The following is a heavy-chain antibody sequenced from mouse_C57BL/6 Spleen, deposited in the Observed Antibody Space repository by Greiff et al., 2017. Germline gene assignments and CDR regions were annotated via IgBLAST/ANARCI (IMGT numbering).Heavy chain of an antibody. CDR1: GYTFTDYE. J-gene: IGHJ2*01. CDR3: TRLGGLRFDY. CDR2: IDPETGGT. Sequence: QVQLQQSGAELVRPGASVTLSCKASGYTFTDYEMHWVKQTPVYGLEWIGAIDPETGGTAYNQKFKGKAILTADKSSSTAYMELRSLTSEDSAVYYCTRLGGLRFDYWGQGTTLTVSS. V-gene: IGHV1-15*01. D-gene: IGHD2-4*01.